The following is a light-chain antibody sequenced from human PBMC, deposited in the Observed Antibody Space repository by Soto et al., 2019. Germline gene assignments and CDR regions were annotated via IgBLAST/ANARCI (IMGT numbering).Light chain of an antibody. CDR1: SRDVGGYNY. CDR3: SSYTSSSTPLV. Sequence: QSVLTQPASVSGSPGQSITISCTGTSRDVGGYNYVSWYQQHPGKAPKLMIYDVTNRPSGVSNRFSGSKSGNTASLTISGLQADDEADYYCSSYTSSSTPLVFGGGTKLTVL. CDR2: DVT. J-gene: IGLJ3*02. V-gene: IGLV2-14*01.